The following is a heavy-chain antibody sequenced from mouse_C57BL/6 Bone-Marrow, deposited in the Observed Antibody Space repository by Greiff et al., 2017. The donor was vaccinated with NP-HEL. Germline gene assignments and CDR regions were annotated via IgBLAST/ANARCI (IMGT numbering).Heavy chain of an antibody. Sequence: QVQLKQPGADLVKPGASVKLSCKASGYTFTSYWMHWVKQRPGRGLEWIGRIDPNSGGTKFNEKFKTKATLTVDKPSSTAYMQLSRLTSEDSAVYYFARYYYGSRGWYFDVWGTGTTVTVSS. CDR3: ARYYYGSRGWYFDV. CDR1: GYTFTSYW. J-gene: IGHJ1*03. V-gene: IGHV1-72*01. D-gene: IGHD1-1*01. CDR2: IDPNSGGT.